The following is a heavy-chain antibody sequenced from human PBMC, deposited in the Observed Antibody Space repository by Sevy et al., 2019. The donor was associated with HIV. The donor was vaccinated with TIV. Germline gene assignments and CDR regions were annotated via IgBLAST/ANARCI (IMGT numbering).Heavy chain of an antibody. CDR1: GFTLSIYW. D-gene: IGHD3-9*01. CDR3: VRGSTGTFGH. CDR2: INSDGKIK. J-gene: IGHJ4*02. Sequence: GGSLRLSCAASGFTLSIYWMHWVRQVPGKGLVWVSHINSDGKIKRYADSVEGRFTISRDNAENTVYLQMNSLRADDTAVSYCVRGSTGTFGHWGQGTLVTVSS. V-gene: IGHV3-74*01.